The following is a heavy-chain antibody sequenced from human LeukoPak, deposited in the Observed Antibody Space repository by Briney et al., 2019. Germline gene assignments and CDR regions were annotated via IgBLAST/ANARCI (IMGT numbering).Heavy chain of an antibody. J-gene: IGHJ3*02. Sequence: ASVKVSCKASGYTFTGYYMHWVRQAPGQGLEWMGWINPNSGGTNYAQKFQGRVTMTRDTSISTAYMELSRLRSDDTAVYYCARLHAASLRAFDIWGQGTMVTVSS. CDR2: INPNSGGT. V-gene: IGHV1-2*02. CDR3: ARLHAASLRAFDI. CDR1: GYTFTGYY. D-gene: IGHD3-16*01.